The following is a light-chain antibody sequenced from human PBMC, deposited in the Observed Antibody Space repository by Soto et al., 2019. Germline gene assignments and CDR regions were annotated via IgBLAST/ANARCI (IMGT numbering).Light chain of an antibody. CDR1: QTISSNF. Sequence: EIVLTQSPGTLSLSPGDTATLSCRASQTISSNFLAWYQQKPGQAPRLLIYTVSTRATGIPDRFSGSGSGTNFTLAISRLEPDDFAVYHCQQCGSSPWTFGQGTKVESK. CDR2: TVS. V-gene: IGKV3-20*01. J-gene: IGKJ1*01. CDR3: QQCGSSPWT.